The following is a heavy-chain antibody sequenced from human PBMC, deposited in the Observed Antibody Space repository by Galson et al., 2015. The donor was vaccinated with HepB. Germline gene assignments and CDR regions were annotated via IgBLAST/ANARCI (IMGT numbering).Heavy chain of an antibody. J-gene: IGHJ3*02. CDR2: IYYSGST. Sequence: ETLSLTCTVSGGSISSYYWSWIRQPPGKGLEWIGYIYYSGSTNYNPSLKSRVTISVDTSKNQFSLKLSSVTAADTAVYYCARVMGSGWYSEKDAFDTWGQGTMVTVSS. CDR1: GGSISSYY. CDR3: ARVMGSGWYSEKDAFDT. V-gene: IGHV4-59*01. D-gene: IGHD6-19*01.